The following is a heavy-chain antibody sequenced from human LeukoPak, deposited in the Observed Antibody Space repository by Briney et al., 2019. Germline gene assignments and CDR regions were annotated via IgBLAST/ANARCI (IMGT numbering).Heavy chain of an antibody. D-gene: IGHD5-24*01. CDR2: IYYSGST. CDR3: ARGAGAGYNLQPFDY. Sequence: PSETLSLTCIVSGGSISSDYWTWIRQPPGKGLEWIGNIYYSGSTKYNPSLKSRVSISVDTSKNQFSLKLSSVTAADTAVYYCARGAGAGYNLQPFDYWGQGTLVTVSS. J-gene: IGHJ4*02. V-gene: IGHV4-59*08. CDR1: GGSISSDY.